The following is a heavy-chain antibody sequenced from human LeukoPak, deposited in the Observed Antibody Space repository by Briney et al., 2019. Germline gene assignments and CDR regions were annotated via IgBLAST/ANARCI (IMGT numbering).Heavy chain of an antibody. V-gene: IGHV4-4*07. CDR2: IYSSGST. CDR3: ARDRDYYDISGYDY. D-gene: IGHD3-22*01. J-gene: IGHJ4*02. Sequence: PSETLSLTCTASGGSISSYYWSWIRQSAEKGLEWIGRIYSSGSTNYNPSLKSRVTMSVDTSKNQFSLKLSSVTAADTAVYYCARDRDYYDISGYDYWGQGTPVTVSS. CDR1: GGSISSYY.